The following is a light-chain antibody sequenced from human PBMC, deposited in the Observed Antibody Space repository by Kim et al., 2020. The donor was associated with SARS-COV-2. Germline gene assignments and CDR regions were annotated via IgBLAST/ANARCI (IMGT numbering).Light chain of an antibody. CDR1: QSISSY. Sequence: DIQMTQSPSSLSASVGDRVTITCRASQSISSYLSWYQQKPGKAPKLLIYAASSLQSGVPSRFSGSGSGTDFTLTISSLQPEAFATYYCQQRYSTPRTFGQGTKLEI. V-gene: IGKV1-39*01. CDR2: AAS. CDR3: QQRYSTPRT. J-gene: IGKJ2*01.